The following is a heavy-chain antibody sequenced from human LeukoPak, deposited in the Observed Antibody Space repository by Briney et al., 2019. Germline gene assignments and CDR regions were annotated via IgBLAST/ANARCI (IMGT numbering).Heavy chain of an antibody. D-gene: IGHD6-13*01. J-gene: IGHJ6*03. Sequence: PSETLSLTCAVSGGSISSSNWWSWVRQPPGKGLEWIGEIYHSGSTNYNPSLKSRVTISVDKSKNQFSLKLSSVTAADTAVYYCARGQEGIAALRRYYYYMDVWGKGTTVTVSS. CDR3: ARGQEGIAALRRYYYYMDV. CDR2: IYHSGST. V-gene: IGHV4-4*02. CDR1: GGSISSSNW.